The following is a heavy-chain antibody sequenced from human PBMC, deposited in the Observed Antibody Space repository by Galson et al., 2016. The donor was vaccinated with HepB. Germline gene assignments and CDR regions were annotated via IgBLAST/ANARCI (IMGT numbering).Heavy chain of an antibody. CDR3: ARGDCSNGVCYFDY. V-gene: IGHV4-34*01. D-gene: IGHD4-11*01. CDR1: GGSFSDYYY. J-gene: IGHJ4*02. Sequence: ETLSLTCAVYGGSFSDYYYWSWIRQAPGKGLEWIGEINHSANTNYSPFLKSRVTLSVDTAKSQFSLQLTSVTAADAAFYYCARGDCSNGVCYFDYWGQGLLVAVSS. CDR2: INHSANT.